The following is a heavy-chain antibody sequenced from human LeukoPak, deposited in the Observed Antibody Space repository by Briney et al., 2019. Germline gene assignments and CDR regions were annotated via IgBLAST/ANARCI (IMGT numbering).Heavy chain of an antibody. CDR1: GFTFSSYG. J-gene: IGHJ4*02. Sequence: PGGSLRLSCAASGFTFSSYGMHWVRQAPGKGPEWVAVISYDGSKKYYADSVKGRFTVSRDSSKNTLYLQMNSLRAEDTAVYYCAKDSGLLWFGEALDYWGQGTLVTVSS. CDR3: AKDSGLLWFGEALDY. V-gene: IGHV3-30*18. CDR2: ISYDGSKK. D-gene: IGHD3-10*01.